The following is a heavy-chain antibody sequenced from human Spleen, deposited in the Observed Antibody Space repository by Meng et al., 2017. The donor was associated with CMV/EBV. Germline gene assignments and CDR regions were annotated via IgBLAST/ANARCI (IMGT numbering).Heavy chain of an antibody. D-gene: IGHD2-15*01. V-gene: IGHV1-69*05. Sequence: SVKVSCKASGGTFSSYAITWVRQAPGQGLEWMGGIIPIFGTINYAQKFQGRVTITTDESTSIAYMELSSLRSEDTAVYYCASTYCSGGACYSIYSYYGMDVWGQGTTVTVSS. J-gene: IGHJ6*02. CDR3: ASTYCSGGACYSIYSYYGMDV. CDR1: GGTFSSYA. CDR2: IIPIFGTI.